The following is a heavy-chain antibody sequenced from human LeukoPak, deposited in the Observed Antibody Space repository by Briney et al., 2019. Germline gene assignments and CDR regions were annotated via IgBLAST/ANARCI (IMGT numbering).Heavy chain of an antibody. CDR1: GGSISNYY. V-gene: IGHV4-59*12. Sequence: SETLSLTCTVSGGSISNYYWSWIRQPPGKGLEWIGYIYYNGNTNYNPSLKSRVTISVDTSKNQFSLKLSSVTAADTAVYYCARGLVVPAANSVRFDPWGQGTLVTVSS. CDR2: IYYNGNT. D-gene: IGHD2-2*01. J-gene: IGHJ5*02. CDR3: ARGLVVPAANSVRFDP.